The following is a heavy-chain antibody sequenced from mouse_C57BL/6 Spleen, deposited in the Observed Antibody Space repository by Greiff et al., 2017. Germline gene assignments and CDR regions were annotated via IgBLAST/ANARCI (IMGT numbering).Heavy chain of an antibody. CDR1: GYTFTDYE. CDR2: IDPETGGT. V-gene: IGHV1-15*01. Sequence: QVQLQQSGAELVRPGASVTLSCKASGYTFTDYEMHWVKQTPVHGLEWIGAIDPETGGTAYNQKFKGKAILTADKSSSTAYMELRSLTSEDSAVYYCTRGRMVTRGNAMDYWGQGTSVTVSS. D-gene: IGHD2-2*01. J-gene: IGHJ4*01. CDR3: TRGRMVTRGNAMDY.